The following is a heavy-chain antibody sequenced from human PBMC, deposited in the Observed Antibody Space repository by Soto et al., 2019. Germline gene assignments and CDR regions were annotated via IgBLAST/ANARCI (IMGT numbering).Heavy chain of an antibody. D-gene: IGHD6-6*01. CDR2: IIPMYGTA. V-gene: IGHV1-69*01. J-gene: IGHJ6*02. CDR3: ATGIAARYYYYGMDV. Sequence: QVQLVQSGAEVKKPGSSVKVSCKASGGTFSSYAISWVRQAPGQGLEWMGGIIPMYGTANYEQKFQGRVTITADESTLTAYMELSSLRSEDTAVYYCATGIAARYYYYGMDVWGQGTTVTVSS. CDR1: GGTFSSYA.